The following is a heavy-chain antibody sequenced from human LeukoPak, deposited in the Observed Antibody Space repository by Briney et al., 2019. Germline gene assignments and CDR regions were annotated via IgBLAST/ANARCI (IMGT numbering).Heavy chain of an antibody. CDR2: IRNDDGSNK. V-gene: IGHV3-30*02. Sequence: GGSLRLSCAASGFTFSNYGMHWVRQAPGRGLEWVAFIRNDDGSNKYYADSVKGRFTISRDNSKNTVHLQMNSLRVEDTAVYYCVKDEAQCFQHWGQGTLVTVSA. CDR1: GFTFSNYG. CDR3: VKDEAQCFQH. J-gene: IGHJ1*01.